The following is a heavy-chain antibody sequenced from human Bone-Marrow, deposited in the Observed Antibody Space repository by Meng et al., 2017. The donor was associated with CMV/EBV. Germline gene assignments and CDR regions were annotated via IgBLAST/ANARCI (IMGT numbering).Heavy chain of an antibody. CDR1: GFTFSHYT. Sequence: QVQRVRSGPERKQPGPSLKVSFTTPGFTFSHYTIHWLRQSPGQGLEWMGWVNSINDATNYARKFQGRVSMTRDTSISTAHMELSRLMSDDTAVYYCVRSSGWSLFDYWGQGTLVTVSS. D-gene: IGHD6-19*01. CDR2: VNSINDAT. J-gene: IGHJ4*02. CDR3: VRSSGWSLFDY. V-gene: IGHV1-2*02.